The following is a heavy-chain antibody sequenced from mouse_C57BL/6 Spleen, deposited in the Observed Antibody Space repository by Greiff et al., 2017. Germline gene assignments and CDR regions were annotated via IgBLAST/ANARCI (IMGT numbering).Heavy chain of an antibody. D-gene: IGHD2-3*01. CDR1: GFTFSNYW. V-gene: IGHV6-3*01. CDR2: IRLKSDNYAT. CDR3: SIYDGYYFDV. J-gene: IGHJ1*03. Sequence: EVKLVESGGGLVQPGGSMKLSCVASGFTFSNYWMNWVRQSPEKGLEWVAQIRLKSDNYATHYAESVKGRFTISRDDSKSSVYLQMNNLRAEDTGIYYCSIYDGYYFDVWGTGTTVTVSS.